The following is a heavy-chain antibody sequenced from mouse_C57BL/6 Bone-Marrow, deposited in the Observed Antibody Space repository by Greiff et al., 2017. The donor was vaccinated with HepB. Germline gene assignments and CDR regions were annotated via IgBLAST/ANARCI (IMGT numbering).Heavy chain of an antibody. CDR3: ARRLRLRHYYAMDY. J-gene: IGHJ4*01. CDR2: IYPRSGNT. V-gene: IGHV1-81*01. CDR1: GYTFTSYG. D-gene: IGHD3-2*02. Sequence: QVQLQQSGAELARPGASVKLSCKASGYTFTSYGISWVKQRTGQGLEWIGEIYPRSGNTYYNEKFKGKATFTADTSSNTAYMQLSSLTTEDSAIYYCARRLRLRHYYAMDYWGQGTSVTVSS.